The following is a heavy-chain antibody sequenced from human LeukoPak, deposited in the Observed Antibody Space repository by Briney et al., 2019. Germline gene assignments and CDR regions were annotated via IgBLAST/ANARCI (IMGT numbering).Heavy chain of an antibody. V-gene: IGHV1-18*01. CDR3: ARDARAPYDFWSGSLYGMDV. Sequence: ASVKVSCKASGYTFTSYGISWVRQAPGQGLEWMGWISAYNGNTIYAQKLQGRVTMTTDTSTSTAYMELRSLRSDDTAVYYCARDARAPYDFWSGSLYGMDVWGQGTTVTVSS. J-gene: IGHJ6*02. D-gene: IGHD3-3*01. CDR1: GYTFTSYG. CDR2: ISAYNGNT.